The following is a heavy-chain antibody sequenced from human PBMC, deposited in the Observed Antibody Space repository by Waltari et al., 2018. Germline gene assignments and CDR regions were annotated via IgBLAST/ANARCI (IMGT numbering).Heavy chain of an antibody. CDR2: IIPVFVTA. V-gene: IGHV1-69*01. CDR3: ARGSSYYHDLRSGALSISPYNYGMEV. J-gene: IGHJ6*02. D-gene: IGHD3-3*01. CDR1: GGTFNNYA. Sequence: QVELVQSGAEVKKPGSSVKVSCKASGGTFNNYAISWVRQAPGEGLEWMGGIIPVFVTANSAQKFQGRVTITADESRTTVYMELSSLRSEDTAVYYCARGSSYYHDLRSGALSISPYNYGMEVWGQGTTVTVSS.